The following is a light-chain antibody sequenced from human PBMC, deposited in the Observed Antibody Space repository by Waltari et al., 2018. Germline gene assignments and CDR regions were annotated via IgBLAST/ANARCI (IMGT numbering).Light chain of an antibody. J-gene: IGKJ1*01. CDR3: MQGTHWPPWT. CDR2: KVA. CDR1: QSLVHSDGETY. Sequence: DVLLTQSPLSLPVALGQTASISCRSSQSLVHSDGETYLNWFHQRPGQPPRRLKHKVANRDSGVPERVSGSGSGTDFTLKISRVEADDVGIYYCMQGTHWPPWTFGQGTKVEIK. V-gene: IGKV2-30*02.